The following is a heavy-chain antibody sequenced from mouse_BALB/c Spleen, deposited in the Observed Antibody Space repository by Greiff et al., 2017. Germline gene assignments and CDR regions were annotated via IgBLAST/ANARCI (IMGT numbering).Heavy chain of an antibody. CDR1: GFTFSSFG. D-gene: IGHD1-1*01. J-gene: IGHJ4*01. CDR2: ISSGSSTI. Sequence: EVQLVESGGGLVQPGGSRKLSCAASGFTFSSFGMHWVRQAPEKGLEWVAYISSGSSTIYYADTVKGRFTISRDNPKNTLFLQMTSLRSEDTAMYYCARYGSSHYAMDYWGQGTSVTVSS. CDR3: ARYGSSHYAMDY. V-gene: IGHV5-17*02.